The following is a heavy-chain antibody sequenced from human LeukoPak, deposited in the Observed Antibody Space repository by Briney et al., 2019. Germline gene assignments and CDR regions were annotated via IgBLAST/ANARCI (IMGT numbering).Heavy chain of an antibody. CDR3: ARDTIAAPGDIDY. V-gene: IGHV3-74*01. Sequence: GGSLRLSCAASGFTFSSYWMHWVRQAPGKGLVWVSLINNDESTTTYADPVKGRFTISRDNTKNTLYLQMNSLRAEDTAVYYCARDTIAAPGDIDYWGQGTLVTVSS. J-gene: IGHJ4*02. CDR1: GFTFSSYW. D-gene: IGHD6-13*01. CDR2: INNDESTT.